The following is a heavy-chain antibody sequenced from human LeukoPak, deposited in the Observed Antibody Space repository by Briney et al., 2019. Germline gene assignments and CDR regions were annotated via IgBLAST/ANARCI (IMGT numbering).Heavy chain of an antibody. D-gene: IGHD3-22*01. Sequence: GVSLRLSCAVSGITLSNYGMSWVRQAPGKGLEWVAGISDSGGRTKYADPVKGRLTISRDNSKNTLYLQMNSLRAEDTAVYFCAKRGVVIRVILVGFHKEAYYFDSWGQGALVTVSS. V-gene: IGHV3-23*01. CDR3: AKRGVVIRVILVGFHKEAYYFDS. J-gene: IGHJ4*02. CDR1: GITLSNYG. CDR2: ISDSGGRT.